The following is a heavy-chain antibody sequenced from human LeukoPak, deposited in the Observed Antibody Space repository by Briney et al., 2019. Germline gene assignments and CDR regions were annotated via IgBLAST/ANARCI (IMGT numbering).Heavy chain of an antibody. Sequence: GGSLRLSCAASGFTVSSSYMSWVRQAPGKGLEWVSVIYSGGSTYYADSVKGRFTISRDNSKNTMYLQMNSLRAEDTAVYYCAREPTQGMHQLDYWGQGTLVTVSS. CDR3: AREPTQGMHQLDY. D-gene: IGHD2-15*01. V-gene: IGHV3-66*01. CDR1: GFTVSSSY. CDR2: IYSGGST. J-gene: IGHJ4*02.